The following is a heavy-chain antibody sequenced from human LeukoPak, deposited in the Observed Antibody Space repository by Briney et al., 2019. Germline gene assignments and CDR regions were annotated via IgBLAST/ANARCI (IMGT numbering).Heavy chain of an antibody. CDR1: GFSLRNYA. D-gene: IGHD3-16*01. CDR2: LRGNDET. CDR3: ARASWVSHADAVS. Sequence: GGSLRLSCAASGFSLRNYAMSWVRQAPGRGPEWVSSLRGNDETFYADSLKDRITLSRDDSRNTVYLHLTDLRVEDTAVYYCARASWVSHADAVSWGQGTQVTVSS. V-gene: IGHV3-23*01. J-gene: IGHJ4*02.